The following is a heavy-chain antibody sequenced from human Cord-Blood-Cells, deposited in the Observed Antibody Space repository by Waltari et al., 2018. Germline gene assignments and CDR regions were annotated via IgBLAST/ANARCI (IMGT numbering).Heavy chain of an antibody. CDR1: GFTFSSYS. V-gene: IGHV3-21*01. D-gene: IGHD3-10*01. CDR3: ARSGYFGDAFDI. Sequence: EVQLVESGGGLVKPGGSLRLSCAASGFTFSSYSMNWVRQAPGEGLGWVSSISSSSSYIYYADSVKGRFTISRDNAKNSLYLQMNSLRAEDTAVYYCARSGYFGDAFDIWGQGTMVTVSS. CDR2: ISSSSSYI. J-gene: IGHJ3*02.